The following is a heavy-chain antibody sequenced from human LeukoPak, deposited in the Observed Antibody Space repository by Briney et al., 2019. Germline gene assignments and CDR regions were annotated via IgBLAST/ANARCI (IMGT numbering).Heavy chain of an antibody. V-gene: IGHV4-59*01. Sequence: SETLSLTCTVSGGSISSYYWSRIRQPPGKGLEWIGYIYYSGSTNYNPSLKSRVTISVDTSKNQFSLKLSSVTAADTAVYYCARGRSADFWSGYLGYFDYWGQGTLVTVSS. CDR3: ARGRSADFWSGYLGYFDY. J-gene: IGHJ4*02. CDR2: IYYSGST. CDR1: GGSISSYY. D-gene: IGHD3-3*01.